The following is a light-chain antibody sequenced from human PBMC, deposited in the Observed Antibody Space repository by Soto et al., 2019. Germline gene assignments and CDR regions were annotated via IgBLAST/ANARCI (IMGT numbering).Light chain of an antibody. CDR3: QQRSNWPLT. Sequence: EIVLTQSPATLSLSPGERATLSCRASQSVSSYLAWYQQKPGQAPRLLIYDASNRATGIPARFSGSGPATDFTITISSLQPEDFAVYYCQQRSNWPLTFGGETKVDIK. CDR1: QSVSSY. J-gene: IGKJ4*01. V-gene: IGKV3-11*01. CDR2: DAS.